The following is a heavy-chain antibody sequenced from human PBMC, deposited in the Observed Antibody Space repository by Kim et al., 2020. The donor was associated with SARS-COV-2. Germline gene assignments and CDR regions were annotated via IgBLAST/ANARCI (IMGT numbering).Heavy chain of an antibody. V-gene: IGHV1-46*01. CDR3: ARGFLSGCSGGSCYSFDP. Sequence: ASVKVSCKASGYTFTSYYMHWVRQAPGQGLEWMGIINPSGGSTSYAQKFQGRVTMTRDTSTSTVYMELSSLRSEDTAVYYCARGFLSGCSGGSCYSFDPWGQGTLVTASS. CDR1: GYTFTSYY. J-gene: IGHJ5*02. D-gene: IGHD2-15*01. CDR2: INPSGGST.